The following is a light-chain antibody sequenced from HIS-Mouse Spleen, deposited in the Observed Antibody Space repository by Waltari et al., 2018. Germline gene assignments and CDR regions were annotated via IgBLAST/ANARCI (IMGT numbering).Light chain of an antibody. CDR2: GAS. CDR3: QQYGSSPPT. V-gene: IGKV3-20*01. CDR1: QSVSSSS. Sequence: EIVFTQSPVTLSLSPGARDTLPGRASQSVSSSSLAWYQQKPRQAPRLLIYGASSRATGIPDRFSGSGSGTDFTLTISRLEPEDFAVYYCQQYGSSPPTFGQGTKVEIK. J-gene: IGKJ1*01.